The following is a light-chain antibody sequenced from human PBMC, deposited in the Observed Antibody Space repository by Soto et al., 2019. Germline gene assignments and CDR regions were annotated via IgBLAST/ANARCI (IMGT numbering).Light chain of an antibody. Sequence: DIQMTQSPSSLSASVGDTVTITCRASQRISGWLAWHQQKPGKAPKLLIYDASILESGVPSRFSGSGSGTEFTLTISSLHPDYFATYYCQQYNSYRTFCQVTKADIK. CDR3: QQYNSYRT. CDR1: QRISGW. V-gene: IGKV1-5*01. J-gene: IGKJ1*01. CDR2: DAS.